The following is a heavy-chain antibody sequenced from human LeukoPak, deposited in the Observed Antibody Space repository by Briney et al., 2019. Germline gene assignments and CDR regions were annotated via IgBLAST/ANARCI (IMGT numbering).Heavy chain of an antibody. Sequence: PSETLSLTCAVYGGSFSGYYWSWIRQPPGKGLEWIGEINHSGSTNYNPSLKSRVTISVDTSKNQFSLKLSSVTAADTAVYYCARVNPGLRYFGYWGQGTQVTVSS. CDR2: INHSGST. CDR1: GGSFSGYY. CDR3: ARVNPGLRYFGY. D-gene: IGHD3-9*01. V-gene: IGHV4-34*01. J-gene: IGHJ4*02.